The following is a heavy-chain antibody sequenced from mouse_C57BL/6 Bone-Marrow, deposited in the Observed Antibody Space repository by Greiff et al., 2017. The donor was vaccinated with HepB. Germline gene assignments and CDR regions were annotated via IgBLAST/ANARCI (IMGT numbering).Heavy chain of an antibody. Sequence: EVMLVESGGDLVKPGGSLKLSCAASGFTFSSYGMSWVRQTPDKRLEWVATISSGGGYTYYPDSVKGRFTISRDNAKNTLYLQMSSLKSEDTAMYYCARAGKLRNWFAYWGQGTLVTVSA. CDR1: GFTFSSYG. CDR3: ARAGKLRNWFAY. CDR2: ISSGGGYT. J-gene: IGHJ3*01. V-gene: IGHV5-6*01. D-gene: IGHD4-1*01.